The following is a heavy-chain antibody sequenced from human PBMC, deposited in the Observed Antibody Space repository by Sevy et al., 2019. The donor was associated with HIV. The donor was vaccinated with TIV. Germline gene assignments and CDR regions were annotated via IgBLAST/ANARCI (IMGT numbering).Heavy chain of an antibody. CDR2: ISYDGSNK. D-gene: IGHD3-22*01. CDR3: ARDKDSSGYTDY. Sequence: GGSLRLSCAASGFTFSSYAMHWVRQAPGKGLEWVAVISYDGSNKYYADSVKGRFTISRDNSKNTLYLQMNSLRAEDTAVYYWARDKDSSGYTDYWGQGTLVTVSS. CDR1: GFTFSSYA. J-gene: IGHJ4*02. V-gene: IGHV3-30*04.